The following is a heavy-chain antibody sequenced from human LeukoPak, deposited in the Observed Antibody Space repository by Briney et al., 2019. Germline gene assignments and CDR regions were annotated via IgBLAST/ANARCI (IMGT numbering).Heavy chain of an antibody. Sequence: SETLSLTCAVYGVSFSGYYWNWIRQPPGKGLEWIGQINHSGSANYNPSLRSRVAISVDTSKNQFSLRLSSVTAADTAVYYCARGLSRLPSGGYWGQGTLVTVSS. D-gene: IGHD2-15*01. CDR3: ARGLSRLPSGGY. CDR2: INHSGSA. J-gene: IGHJ4*02. V-gene: IGHV4-34*01. CDR1: GVSFSGYY.